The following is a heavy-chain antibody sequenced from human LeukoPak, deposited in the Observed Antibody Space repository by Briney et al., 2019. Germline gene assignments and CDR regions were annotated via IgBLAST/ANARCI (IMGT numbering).Heavy chain of an antibody. CDR3: ARLWAW. Sequence: GGSLRLSCAASGFTFSSYAMSWVRQAPGKGLEWVSVISSNGGATYYADSVKGRFIISRDNSKSTVYLQMNGLRAEDTAVYYCARLWAWWDQGTLVTVPS. J-gene: IGHJ4*02. V-gene: IGHV3-23*01. CDR1: GFTFSSYA. D-gene: IGHD3-16*01. CDR2: ISSNGGAT.